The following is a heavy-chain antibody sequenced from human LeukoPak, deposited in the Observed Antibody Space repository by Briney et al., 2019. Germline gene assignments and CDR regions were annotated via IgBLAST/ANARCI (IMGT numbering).Heavy chain of an antibody. CDR2: SYTSGST. J-gene: IGHJ4*02. V-gene: IGHV4-4*07. Sequence: SETLSLTCTVSGGSISSYYWSWIRQPAGKGLEWIGRSYTSGSTNYNASLKSRVSMSVDTSKNQFSLKLSSVTAADTAVFYCARENSGSYREFDYWGQGTLVTVSS. CDR3: ARENSGSYREFDY. CDR1: GGSISSYY. D-gene: IGHD1-26*01.